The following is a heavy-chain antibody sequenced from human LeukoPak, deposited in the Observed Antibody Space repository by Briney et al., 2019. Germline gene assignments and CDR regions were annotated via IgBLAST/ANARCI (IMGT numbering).Heavy chain of an antibody. D-gene: IGHD1-26*01. V-gene: IGHV1-46*01. J-gene: IGHJ3*02. Sequence: ASVKVSCKAFGYTLTSYYMHWVRQAPGQGLEWMGIINPSGGSTSYAQKFQGRVTMTRDTSTSTVYMELSSLRSEDTAVYYCARSVGATYAFDIWGQGTMVTVSS. CDR3: ARSVGATYAFDI. CDR1: GYTLTSYY. CDR2: INPSGGST.